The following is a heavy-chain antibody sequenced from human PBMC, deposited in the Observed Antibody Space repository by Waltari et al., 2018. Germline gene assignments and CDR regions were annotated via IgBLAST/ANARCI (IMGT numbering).Heavy chain of an antibody. V-gene: IGHV3-74*01. D-gene: IGHD4-17*01. CDR1: GFTFSSYW. CDR3: ARDGANDYGYFVSVVFFDY. Sequence: EVQLVESGGGLVQPGGSLRLSCAASGFTFSSYWMHWVRQAPGKGLVCVLGINSDGSITSYSDSVKGRFTISRDNAKNTLYLQMNSLRAEDTVVYYCARDGANDYGYFVSVVFFDYWGQGTLVTVSS. CDR2: INSDGSIT. J-gene: IGHJ4*02.